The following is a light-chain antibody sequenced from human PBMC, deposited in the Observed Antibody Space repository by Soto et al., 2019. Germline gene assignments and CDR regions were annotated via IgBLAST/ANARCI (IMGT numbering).Light chain of an antibody. CDR1: SSDVGSYNL. CDR3: CSFERSITLV. CDR2: EGS. J-gene: IGLJ2*01. V-gene: IGLV2-23*01. Sequence: QSALTQPASMSGSPGQSITISCTGSSSDVGSYNLVSWYQQLPGEAPKLMIYEGSKRPSGVSNRFSGSKSGNTASLTISGLQAEDEADYYCCSFERSITLVFGGGTKLTVL.